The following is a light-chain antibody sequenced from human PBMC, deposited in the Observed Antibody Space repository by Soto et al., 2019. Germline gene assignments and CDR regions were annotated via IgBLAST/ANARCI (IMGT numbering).Light chain of an antibody. V-gene: IGKV3-11*01. Sequence: EIVLTQSPATLSLSPGERATLSCRASQSVSSYLAWYQQKPGQAPRLLIYDASNRATDIPARFSGSRSGTDFTLTISCLEPEDFAVYYCQQRSNWPLTFGGGTKVDIK. CDR1: QSVSSY. CDR3: QQRSNWPLT. J-gene: IGKJ4*01. CDR2: DAS.